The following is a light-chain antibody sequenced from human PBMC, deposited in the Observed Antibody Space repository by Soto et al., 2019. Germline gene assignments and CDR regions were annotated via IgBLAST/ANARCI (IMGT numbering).Light chain of an antibody. J-gene: IGLJ1*01. CDR1: SSDVGTYNY. CDR2: EVS. CDR3: SSYTSSSTYV. Sequence: SVRTQPGSVSVSPGQSITISCTGTSSDVGTYNYVSWYQLHPGKAPKLMVYEVSNRPSGVSNRFSGSKSGNTASLTISGLQAEDEADYHCSSYTSSSTYVFGTGSKV. V-gene: IGLV2-14*01.